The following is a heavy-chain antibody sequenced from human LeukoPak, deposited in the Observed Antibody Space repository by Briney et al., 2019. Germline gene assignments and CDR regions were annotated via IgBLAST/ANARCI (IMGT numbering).Heavy chain of an antibody. V-gene: IGHV3-30*03. J-gene: IGHJ5*02. CDR1: GFTFSSYG. CDR2: ISYDGSNK. Sequence: PGRSLRLSCAASGFTFSSYGMHWVRQAPGKGLEWVAVISYDGSNKYYADSVKGRFTISRDNSKNTLYLQMNSLRAEDTAVYYCARSRAAADWFDPWGQGTLVTVSS. D-gene: IGHD6-13*01. CDR3: ARSRAAADWFDP.